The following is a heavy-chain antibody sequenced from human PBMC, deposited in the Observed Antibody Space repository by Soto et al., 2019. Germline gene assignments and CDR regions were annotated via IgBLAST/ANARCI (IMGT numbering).Heavy chain of an antibody. Sequence: SETLALTCTVCGSSLSSNSYYSGWIRQPPGQGLEWLGTIYSLGNTYYNPSLKSRVTISVDKSKSQLFLKLSSVTAPDTAVYYCARQIYDSSGYYYAYWGQGTLVTVSS. CDR2: IYSLGNT. D-gene: IGHD3-22*01. CDR3: ARQIYDSSGYYYAY. CDR1: GSSLSSNSYY. J-gene: IGHJ4*02. V-gene: IGHV4-39*01.